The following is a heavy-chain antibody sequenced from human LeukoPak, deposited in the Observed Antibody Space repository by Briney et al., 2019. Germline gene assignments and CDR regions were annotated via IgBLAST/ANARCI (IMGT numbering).Heavy chain of an antibody. CDR2: ISRDGSYK. Sequence: GGSLRLSCAASGFTFSSYGMSWVRQAPGKGLEWVALISRDGSYKYYADSVKGRFTVSRDNSKNTLYLQMSSLRAEDTAIYYCARDWSADYWGQGTLVTVSS. J-gene: IGHJ4*02. V-gene: IGHV3-30*03. CDR3: ARDWSADY. D-gene: IGHD3-3*01. CDR1: GFTFSSYG.